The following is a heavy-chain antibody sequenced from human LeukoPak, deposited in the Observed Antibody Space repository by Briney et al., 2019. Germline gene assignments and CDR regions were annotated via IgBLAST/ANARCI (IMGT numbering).Heavy chain of an antibody. V-gene: IGHV3-48*01. Sequence: GGSLRLSCVASGFNFNNYNMNWVRQAPGKGLEWVSYITLSSSTIYYADSVKGRFTISRDDSKNTVSLQMNSLRSEDTSVYYCAKEVDCGGDCSHLDYWGQGTLVTVSS. D-gene: IGHD2-21*02. CDR1: GFNFNNYN. J-gene: IGHJ4*02. CDR3: AKEVDCGGDCSHLDY. CDR2: ITLSSSTI.